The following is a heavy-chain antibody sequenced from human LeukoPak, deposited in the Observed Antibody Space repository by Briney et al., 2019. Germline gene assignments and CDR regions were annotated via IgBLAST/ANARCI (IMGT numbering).Heavy chain of an antibody. CDR2: INSDGSYT. V-gene: IGHV3-74*01. Sequence: PGGSLRLSCLGSGLTLSRYWMHWVRQTPGKGLVWVSRINSDGSYTNYADSVKGRFTISRDNSKNTLWLQMNSLRAEDTAVYYCAKEMGYSYGGLFDYWGQGTLVTVSS. D-gene: IGHD5-18*01. J-gene: IGHJ4*02. CDR3: AKEMGYSYGGLFDY. CDR1: GLTLSRYW.